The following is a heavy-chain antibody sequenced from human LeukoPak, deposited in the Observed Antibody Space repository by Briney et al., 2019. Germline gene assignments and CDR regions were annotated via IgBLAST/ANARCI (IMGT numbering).Heavy chain of an antibody. CDR1: GGSISSYY. CDR3: ARESYYYDSSGYYEGAFDI. J-gene: IGHJ3*02. CDR2: IYTSGST. Sequence: TTSETLSLTCTVSGGSISSYYWSWIRQPAGKGLEWIGRIYTSGSTNYNPSLKSRVTMSVDTSKNQFSLKLSSVTAADTAVYYCARESYYYDSSGYYEGAFDIWGQGTMVTVSS. V-gene: IGHV4-4*07. D-gene: IGHD3-22*01.